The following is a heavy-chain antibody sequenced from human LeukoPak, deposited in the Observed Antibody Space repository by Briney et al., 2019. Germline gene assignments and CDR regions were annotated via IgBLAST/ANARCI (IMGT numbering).Heavy chain of an antibody. J-gene: IGHJ4*02. Sequence: GRSLRLSCAASGFTFEDHVMHWVRQAPGKGLEWVSSISWSGDRMGYADAVKGRFTISRDNAKNSLFLQMNSLRAEDTAVYYCARAWHGSGSYYLDYWGQGTLVTVSS. D-gene: IGHD3-10*01. CDR3: ARAWHGSGSYYLDY. V-gene: IGHV3-9*01. CDR1: GFTFEDHV. CDR2: ISWSGDRM.